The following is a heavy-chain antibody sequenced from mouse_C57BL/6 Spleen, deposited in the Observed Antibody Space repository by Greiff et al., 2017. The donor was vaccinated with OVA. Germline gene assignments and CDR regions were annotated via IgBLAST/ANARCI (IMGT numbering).Heavy chain of an antibody. CDR2: MYPGDGDT. V-gene: IGHV1-82*01. J-gene: IGHJ4*01. D-gene: IGHD2-3*01. CDR1: GYAFSSSW. Sequence: QVQLQQSGPELVKPGASVKISCKASGYAFSSSWMNWVKQRPGKGLEWIGRMYPGDGDTNYNGKFKGKATLTADKSSSTAYMQLSSLTSEDSAVYFCARNGYYVYAMDYWGQGTSVTVSS. CDR3: ARNGYYVYAMDY.